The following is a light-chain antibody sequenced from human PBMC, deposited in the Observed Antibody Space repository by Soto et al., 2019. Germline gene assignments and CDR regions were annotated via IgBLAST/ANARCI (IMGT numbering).Light chain of an antibody. J-gene: IGLJ1*01. V-gene: IGLV2-14*01. Sequence: HSALAQPASVSRSPEQSITISCPVTNSDVGGYDFVSWYQQHPGKAPKVMIYDVSNRPSGVSNRLSGSKSGNTASLTISGLQAEDEADYCCCSYTSSDTYVFVTGTKDT. CDR3: CSYTSSDTYV. CDR1: NSDVGGYDF. CDR2: DVS.